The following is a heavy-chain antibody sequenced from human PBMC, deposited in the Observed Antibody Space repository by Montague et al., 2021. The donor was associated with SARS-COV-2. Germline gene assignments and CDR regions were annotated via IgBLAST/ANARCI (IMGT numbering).Heavy chain of an antibody. CDR3: ARNRLSVFDF. D-gene: IGHD2/OR15-2a*01. CDR1: GFSLTTPGVS. J-gene: IGHJ4*02. V-gene: IGHV2-70*01. CDR2: IDWTHDQ. Sequence: VKSTQTLTLTCSFSGFSLTTPGVSVGWIRQPPGRALEWLALIDWTHDQYYSRSLGTRLTISPGTSKSQVVLTLTNVDTVDTATYYCARNRLSVFDFWGQGTLVTVSS.